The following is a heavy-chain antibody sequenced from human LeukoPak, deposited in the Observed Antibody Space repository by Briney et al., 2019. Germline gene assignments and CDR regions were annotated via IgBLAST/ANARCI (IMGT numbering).Heavy chain of an antibody. V-gene: IGHV3-23*01. CDR1: GFTFNTYA. CDR3: AKGNSGYNSGYYYHFFDY. J-gene: IGHJ4*02. Sequence: GGSLRLSCAASGFTFNTYAMSWVRQAPGKGLEWVSSIGGGGGTYYADSLKGRFTISRDNSKNTLYLQMNSLRADDTAVYYCAKGNSGYNSGYYYHFFDYWGQGTLVTVSS. D-gene: IGHD5-12*01. CDR2: IGGGGGT.